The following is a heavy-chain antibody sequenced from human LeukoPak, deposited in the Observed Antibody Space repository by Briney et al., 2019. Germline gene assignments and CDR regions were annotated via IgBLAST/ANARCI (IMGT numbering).Heavy chain of an antibody. D-gene: IGHD6-19*01. J-gene: IGHJ4*02. CDR1: GGTFTSYA. CDR3: ARMRSSGWYFYY. V-gene: IGHV1-69*13. CDR2: IIPIFGTA. Sequence: SVKVSCKASGGTFTSYAISWVRQAPGQELEWMGGIIPIFGTANYAQKFQGRVTITSDESTSTAYMELSSLRSEDTAVYYCARMRSSGWYFYYWGQGTLVTVSP.